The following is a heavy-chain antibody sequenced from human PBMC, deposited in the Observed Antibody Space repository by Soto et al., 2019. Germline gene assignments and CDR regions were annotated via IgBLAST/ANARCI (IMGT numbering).Heavy chain of an antibody. CDR3: AKQSYDILTGYYRAGYYYMDV. J-gene: IGHJ6*03. CDR2: ISYDGSNK. V-gene: IGHV3-30*18. CDR1: GFTFSSYG. D-gene: IGHD3-9*01. Sequence: GGSLRLSCAASGFTFSSYGMHWVRQAPGKGLEWVAVISYDGSNKYYADSVKGRFTISRDNSKNTLYLQMNSLRAEDTAVYYCAKQSYDILTGYYRAGYYYMDVWGKGTTVTVSS.